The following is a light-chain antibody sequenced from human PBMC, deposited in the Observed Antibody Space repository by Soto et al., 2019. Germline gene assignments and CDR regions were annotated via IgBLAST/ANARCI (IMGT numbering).Light chain of an antibody. Sequence: QSVLTQPPSASGSPGQSVTISCTGTNSDVGGYDYVSWYQQHPDKAHKLMIFEVTKRPSGVPDRFSGSKSGNTASLTVSGLQAEDEADYYCSSYAGSNIHYVFGTGTKVTVL. CDR3: SSYAGSNIHYV. CDR2: EVT. V-gene: IGLV2-8*01. CDR1: NSDVGGYDY. J-gene: IGLJ1*01.